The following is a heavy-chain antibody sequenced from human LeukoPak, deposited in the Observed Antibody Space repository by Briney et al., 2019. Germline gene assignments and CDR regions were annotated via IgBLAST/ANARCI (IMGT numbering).Heavy chain of an antibody. CDR3: ARGLRGGSSTWYDF. J-gene: IGHJ4*02. D-gene: IGHD6-13*01. CDR1: GFTFSSYS. Sequence: GGSLRLSCAASGFTFSSYSMNRVRQAPGKGLEWVSYISSSGNYIYYADSVKGRFTISRDNAKNSLYLQMNSLRAEDTAVFYCARGLRGGSSTWYDFWGQGTLVTVSS. V-gene: IGHV3-21*01. CDR2: ISSSGNYI.